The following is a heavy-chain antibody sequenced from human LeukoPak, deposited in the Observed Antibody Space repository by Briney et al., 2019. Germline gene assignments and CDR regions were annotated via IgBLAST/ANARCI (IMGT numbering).Heavy chain of an antibody. CDR2: ISGDGTAR. J-gene: IGHJ5*02. V-gene: IGHV3-74*01. D-gene: IGHD3-10*01. Sequence: GGSLRLSCAASGFTSSSYWMHWVRQVPGKGLVWVSRISGDGTARNYADSVKGRFTISRDDAKNTVDLQMNSLRGGDTAVYYCVRGRGSYGWFDPWGQGTLVTVSS. CDR3: VRGRGSYGWFDP. CDR1: GFTSSSYW.